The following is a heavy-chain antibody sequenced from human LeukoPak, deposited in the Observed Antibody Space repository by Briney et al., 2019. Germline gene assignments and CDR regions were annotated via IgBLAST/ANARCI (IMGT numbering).Heavy chain of an antibody. CDR1: GDSVSSNSAA. CDR2: TYYRSKWYN. J-gene: IGHJ4*02. D-gene: IGHD5-18*01. V-gene: IGHV6-1*01. Sequence: KSSQTLSLTCAISGDSVSSNSAAWNWIRRSPSRGLEWLGRTYYRSKWYNDYAVSVKSRITINPDTSKNQFSLQLNSVTPEDTAVYYCARGTAMAMYYFDYWGQGTLVTVSS. CDR3: ARGTAMAMYYFDY.